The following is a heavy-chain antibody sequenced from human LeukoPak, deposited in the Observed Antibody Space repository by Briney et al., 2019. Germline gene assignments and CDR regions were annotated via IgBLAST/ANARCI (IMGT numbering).Heavy chain of an antibody. CDR3: ARATLSDYYFNY. V-gene: IGHV1-2*06. CDR1: GYTFTGYY. CDR2: INPNSGGT. Sequence: ASVKVSCKASGYTFTGYYMHWVRQAPGQGLEWMGRINPNSGGTNYAQKFQGRLTMTRDTSTSTVYMELNSLRSEDTAVYFCARATLSDYYFNYWGQGTLVTVSS. J-gene: IGHJ4*02.